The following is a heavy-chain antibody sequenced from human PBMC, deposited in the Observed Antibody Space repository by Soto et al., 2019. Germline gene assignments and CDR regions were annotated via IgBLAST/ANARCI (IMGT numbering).Heavy chain of an antibody. CDR2: ISYDGSNK. CDR3: AGGYSYGVYYYYYGMDV. CDR1: GFTFSTYA. V-gene: IGHV3-30-3*01. J-gene: IGHJ6*02. D-gene: IGHD5-18*01. Sequence: GGSLSLACAASGFTFSTYAMHWVRQAPGKGLEWVAVISYDGSNKYYADSVKGRFTISRDNSKNTLYLQMNSLRAEDTAVYYCAGGYSYGVYYYYYGMDVWGQGTTVTVSS.